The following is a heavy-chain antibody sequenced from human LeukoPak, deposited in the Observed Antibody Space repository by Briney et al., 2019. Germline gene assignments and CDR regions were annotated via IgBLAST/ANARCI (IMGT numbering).Heavy chain of an antibody. CDR1: GFIFSQYS. CDR3: ARDAGNSGYGCDL. CDR2: IRSTGDT. Sequence: GSLRLSCASSGFIFSQYSINWVRKAPGKGLEWVSHIRSTGDTFYADSVKGRFTISRDNARNSLYLQMNSLRAEDTAMYYCARDAGNSGYGCDLWGQGTLVTVSS. J-gene: IGHJ5*02. D-gene: IGHD5-12*01. V-gene: IGHV3-48*01.